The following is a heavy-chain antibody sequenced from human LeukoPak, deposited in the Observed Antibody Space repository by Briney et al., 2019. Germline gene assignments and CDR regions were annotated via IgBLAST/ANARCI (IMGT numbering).Heavy chain of an antibody. Sequence: ASVKVFCKVSGYTLTELSMHWVRQAPGKGLEWMGGFDPEDGETIYAQKFQGRVTMTEDTSTDTAYMELSSLRSEDTAVYYCATVPRITIFGVVQYNWFDPWGQGTLVTVSS. D-gene: IGHD3-3*01. CDR3: ATVPRITIFGVVQYNWFDP. V-gene: IGHV1-24*01. CDR1: GYTLTELS. J-gene: IGHJ5*02. CDR2: FDPEDGET.